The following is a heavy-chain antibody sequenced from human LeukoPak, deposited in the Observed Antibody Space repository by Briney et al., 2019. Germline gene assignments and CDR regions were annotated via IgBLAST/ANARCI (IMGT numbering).Heavy chain of an antibody. CDR3: ARENSSSWYFDY. CDR1: GGTFSSYA. D-gene: IGHD6-13*01. V-gene: IGHV1-69*05. Sequence: SVKVSCKASGGTFSSYAISWVRQAPGQGLEWMGRIIPIFGTANYAQKFQGGVTITTDESTCTAYMELSSLRSEDTAVYYCARENSSSWYFDYWGQGTLVTVSS. J-gene: IGHJ4*02. CDR2: IIPIFGTA.